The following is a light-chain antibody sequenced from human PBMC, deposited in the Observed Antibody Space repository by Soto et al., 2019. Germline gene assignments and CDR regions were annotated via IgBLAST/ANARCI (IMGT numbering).Light chain of an antibody. CDR3: SSYTKSTDYV. Sequence: QSALTQPASVSGSPGQSITISCTGTSSDFATYNYVSWYQQHPGKAPKLIIYEVSDRPSGVSNRFSGSKSGKTASLTISGLQAEDEADYYCSSYTKSTDYVFGTETKVTVL. V-gene: IGLV2-14*01. J-gene: IGLJ1*01. CDR2: EVS. CDR1: SSDFATYNY.